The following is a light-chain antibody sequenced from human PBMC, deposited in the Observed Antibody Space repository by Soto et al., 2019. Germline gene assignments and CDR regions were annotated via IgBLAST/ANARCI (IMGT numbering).Light chain of an antibody. CDR3: SSYTSSSTLV. V-gene: IGLV2-14*01. J-gene: IGLJ2*01. CDR2: DVS. CDR1: SSDVGGYNY. Sequence: QSVLTQPASVSVSPGQSITIACTGTSSDVGGYNYVYWYQQHPGKAPKLMIYDVSNRPSGVSNRFSGSKSGNTASLTISGLQAEDEADYYCSSYTSSSTLVFGGGTKLTVL.